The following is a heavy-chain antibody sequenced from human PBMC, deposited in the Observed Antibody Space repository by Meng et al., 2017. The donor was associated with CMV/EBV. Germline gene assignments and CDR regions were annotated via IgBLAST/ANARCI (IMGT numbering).Heavy chain of an antibody. CDR3: VRDLVGNRDS. CDR1: NYSFDHYG. Sequence: HLLDFCGGVVEAGALRGLYCAASNYSFDHYGNHWVRQAPGKGLWWGSRIDTDGNVTSYAKSVRGRFSFSRDNSKNSLYLQINDLRAGDSGVYYCVRDLVGNRDSWGHGTLVTVSS. CDR2: IDTDGNVT. J-gene: IGHJ5*01. V-gene: IGHV3-74*03. D-gene: IGHD1-14*01.